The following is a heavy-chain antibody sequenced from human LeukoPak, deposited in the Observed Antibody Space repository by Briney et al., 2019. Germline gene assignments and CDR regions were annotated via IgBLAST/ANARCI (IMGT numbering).Heavy chain of an antibody. Sequence: SETLSLTCTVSGVSIRSSTYYWGWIRQPPGKGLEWIGSIYYSGNTYYNPSLKSRVTMSLDTSKNQFSLMLSSVTAADTAMYYCARDPGDCGSGNCEDWYFDLWGRGTLVAVSS. D-gene: IGHD2-15*01. CDR2: IYYSGNT. CDR1: GVSIRSSTYY. CDR3: ARDPGDCGSGNCEDWYFDL. J-gene: IGHJ2*01. V-gene: IGHV4-39*07.